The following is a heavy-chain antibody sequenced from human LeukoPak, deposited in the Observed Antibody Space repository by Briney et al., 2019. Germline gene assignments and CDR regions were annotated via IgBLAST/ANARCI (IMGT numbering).Heavy chain of an antibody. CDR2: IWYDGNKK. D-gene: IGHD6-19*01. CDR3: AKDSPRTGYKSGWPFDY. J-gene: IGHJ4*02. Sequence: GGSLRLSCAASGFTFSDHYMDWVRQAPGKGLEWVAVIWYDGNKKYYADSVKGRFTISRDNSKNTLYLQMNSLRAEDTAVYYCAKDSPRTGYKSGWPFDYWGPGTLVTVSS. CDR1: GFTFSDHY. V-gene: IGHV3-30*02.